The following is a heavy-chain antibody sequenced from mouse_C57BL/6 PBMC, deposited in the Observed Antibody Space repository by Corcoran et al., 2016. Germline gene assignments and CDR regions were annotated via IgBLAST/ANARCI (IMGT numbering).Heavy chain of an antibody. CDR1: GYTFTDYY. CDR2: INPNNGGT. CDR3: ARQEPSYYAMDY. V-gene: IGHV1-26*01. Sequence: EVQLPQSGPELVKPGASVKISCKASGYTFTDYYINWVKQSHGKSLEWIGDINPNNGGTSYNQKFKVKATLTVDKSSSTAYMELRSLTSEYSAVYYCARQEPSYYAMDYWGQGTSVTVSS. J-gene: IGHJ4*01.